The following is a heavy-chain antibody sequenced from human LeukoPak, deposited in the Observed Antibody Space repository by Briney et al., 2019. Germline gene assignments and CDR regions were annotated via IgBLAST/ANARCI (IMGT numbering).Heavy chain of an antibody. CDR3: ARAIGTSQFYFYYGMDV. CDR2: IYAGDSDT. D-gene: IGHD2-2*01. CDR1: GYSFTSYW. J-gene: IGHJ6*02. V-gene: IGHV5-51*01. Sequence: GESLKISCKGSGYSFTSYWIGWVRQMPGKGLEWMGIIYAGDSDTSYSPSFQGQVTISVDKSISTAYLQWSSLQASDTAMYYCARAIGTSQFYFYYGMDVWGQGTTVTVSS.